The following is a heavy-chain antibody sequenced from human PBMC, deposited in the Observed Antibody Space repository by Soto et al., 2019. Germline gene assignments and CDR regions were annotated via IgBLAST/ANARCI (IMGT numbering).Heavy chain of an antibody. CDR2: IYHTGST. J-gene: IGHJ4*02. D-gene: IGHD3-22*01. Sequence: PSETLSLTCTVSGGSMSRGDYYWSWIRQPPGKGLEWIGFIYHTGSTYYSPSLKSRVTISVDRSKNQFSLKLSSVTAADTAVYYCARGGVDYYDSSGYYFSPYYFDYWGQGTLVTVSS. CDR3: ARGGVDYYDSSGYYFSPYYFDY. V-gene: IGHV4-30-4*01. CDR1: GGSMSRGDYY.